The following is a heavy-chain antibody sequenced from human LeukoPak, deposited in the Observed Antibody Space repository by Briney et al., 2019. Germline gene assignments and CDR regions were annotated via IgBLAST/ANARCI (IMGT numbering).Heavy chain of an antibody. J-gene: IGHJ5*02. Sequence: GGSLRLSCAASGFTVSSNYMSWVRQAPGRGLEWVSVIYSGGSTYYADSVKGRFTISRDNPKNTLYLQMNSLRAEDTAVYYCARGVCGGDCRGYNWFDPWGQGTLVTVSS. D-gene: IGHD2-21*02. CDR1: GFTVSSNY. V-gene: IGHV3-66*01. CDR3: ARGVCGGDCRGYNWFDP. CDR2: IYSGGST.